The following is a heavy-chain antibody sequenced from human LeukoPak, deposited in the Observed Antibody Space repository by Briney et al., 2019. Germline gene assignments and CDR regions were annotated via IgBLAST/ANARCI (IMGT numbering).Heavy chain of an antibody. CDR1: GLTVSSNY. CDR2: IHTNGNT. Sequence: GGSLRLSCAASGLTVSSNYMTWVRQAPGKGLEWVSIIHTNGNTYYADSVKGRFTISRDNSKNTLYLQMNSLRTEDTAVYYCASSRTAASSNWFNPWGQGTLVTVSS. V-gene: IGHV3-53*01. CDR3: ASSRTAASSNWFNP. D-gene: IGHD6-13*01. J-gene: IGHJ5*02.